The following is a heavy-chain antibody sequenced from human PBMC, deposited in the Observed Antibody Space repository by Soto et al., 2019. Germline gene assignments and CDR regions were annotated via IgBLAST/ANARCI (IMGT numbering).Heavy chain of an antibody. CDR2: ISGSGGST. CDR1: GFTFSSYA. CDR3: AKDVYYDFWSGNNWFDP. J-gene: IGHJ5*02. D-gene: IGHD3-3*01. V-gene: IGHV3-23*01. Sequence: EVQLLESGGGLVQPGGSLRLSCAASGFTFSSYAMSWVRQAPGKGLEWVSAISGSGGSTYYADSVKGRFTISRDNSKNTLYLQMNNLRAEDTAVYYCAKDVYYDFWSGNNWFDPWGQGTLVTVSS.